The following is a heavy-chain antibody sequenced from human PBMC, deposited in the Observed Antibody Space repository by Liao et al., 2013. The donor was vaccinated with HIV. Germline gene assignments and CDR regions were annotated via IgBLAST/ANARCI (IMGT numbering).Heavy chain of an antibody. CDR2: IYYSGST. J-gene: IGHJ5*02. CDR1: GVSVNSYY. Sequence: QVQLQESGPGLVKPSETLSLICTVSGVSVNSYYWSWIRQPPGKGLEWIGYIYYSGSTKYNPSLKSRVIISGDTSKNQFSLKLSSVTAADTAVYYCAPMVRGVPNWFDPWGQGTLVTVSS. CDR3: APMVRGVPNWFDP. V-gene: IGHV4-59*08. D-gene: IGHD3-10*01.